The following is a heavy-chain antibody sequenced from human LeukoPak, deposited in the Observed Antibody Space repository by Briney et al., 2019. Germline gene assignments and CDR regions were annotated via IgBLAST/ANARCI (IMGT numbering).Heavy chain of an antibody. J-gene: IGHJ4*02. CDR2: ISSGSTTL. Sequence: GGSLRLSCAGSGFIFSSDSMNWVRQAPGKGLEWISYISSGSTTLYYADSVKGRFTISRDNAKNSLYLQMNSLRVEDTAIYYCAKGTVGATFGGQGTLVTVS. CDR3: AKGTVGATF. D-gene: IGHD1-26*01. V-gene: IGHV3-48*04. CDR1: GFIFSSDS.